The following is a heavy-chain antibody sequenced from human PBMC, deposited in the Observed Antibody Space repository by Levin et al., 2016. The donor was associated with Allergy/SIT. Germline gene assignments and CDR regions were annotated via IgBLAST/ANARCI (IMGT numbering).Heavy chain of an antibody. V-gene: IGHV2-5*02. CDR3: AHSQYYYDSSGYYYGIGKGAGDLDY. J-gene: IGHJ4*02. CDR1: GFSLSTSGVG. D-gene: IGHD3-22*01. CDR2: IYWDDDK. Sequence: SGPTLVKPTQTLTLTCTFSGFSLSTSGVGVGWIRQPPGKALEWLALIYWDDDKRYSPSLKSRLTITKDTSKNQVVLTMTNMDPVDTATYYCAHSQYYYDSSGYYYGIGKGAGDLDYWGQGTLVTVSS.